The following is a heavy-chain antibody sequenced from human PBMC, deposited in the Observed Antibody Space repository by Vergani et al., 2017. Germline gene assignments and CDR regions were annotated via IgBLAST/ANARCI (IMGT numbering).Heavy chain of an antibody. Sequence: QMQLQESGPGLVTASETLSLTCTVSGDSIISRSYYWGWIRQPPGKGLEWIGSIYNSGNGDSSSALKCRVTISADTSKNQFSLRLTSVTAADTAVYYCASGKYYSDSTSHFRGRYFDVWGRGTLVTVPS. CDR1: GDSIISRSYY. CDR3: ASGKYYSDSTSHFRGRYFDV. CDR2: IYNSGNG. J-gene: IGHJ2*01. V-gene: IGHV4-39*01. D-gene: IGHD3-16*01.